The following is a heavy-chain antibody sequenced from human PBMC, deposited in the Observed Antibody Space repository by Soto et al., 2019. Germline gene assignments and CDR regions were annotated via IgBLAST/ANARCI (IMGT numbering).Heavy chain of an antibody. Sequence: GGSLRLSCAASGFTFSDYYMSWIRQAPGKGLEWVSYISSSSSYTSYADSVKGRFTISRDNAKNSLYLQMNSLRAEDTAVYYCARDYYDNSGYYPNSYCHYYGMDVWGQGTTVTAP. CDR2: ISSSSSYT. D-gene: IGHD3-22*01. V-gene: IGHV3-11*06. CDR1: GFTFSDYY. J-gene: IGHJ6*02. CDR3: ARDYYDNSGYYPNSYCHYYGMDV.